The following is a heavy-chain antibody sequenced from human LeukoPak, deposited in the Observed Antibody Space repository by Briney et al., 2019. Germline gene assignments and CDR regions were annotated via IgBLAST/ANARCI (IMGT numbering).Heavy chain of an antibody. CDR3: ARADILTGYRRFDY. J-gene: IGHJ4*02. Sequence: SETLSLTCTVSGGSISSSSYYWGWIRQPPGKGLEWIGYIYYSGSTYYNPSLKSRVTISVDTSKNQFSLKLSSVTAADTAVYYCARADILTGYRRFDYWGQGTLVTVSS. D-gene: IGHD3-9*01. CDR2: IYYSGST. V-gene: IGHV4-31*03. CDR1: GGSISSSSYY.